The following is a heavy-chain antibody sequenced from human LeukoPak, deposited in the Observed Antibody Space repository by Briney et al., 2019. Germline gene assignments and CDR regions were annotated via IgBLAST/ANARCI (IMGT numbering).Heavy chain of an antibody. V-gene: IGHV4-59*01. CDR1: GGSISSYY. D-gene: IGHD6-13*01. CDR3: ARVIQQLVRGRYYYYYMDV. Sequence: PSETLSLTCTVSGGSISSYYWSWIRQPPGKGLEWIGYIYYSGSTNYNPSLKSRVNISVDTSKNQFSLKLSSVTAADTAVYYCARVIQQLVRGRYYYYYMDVWGKGTTVTVSS. J-gene: IGHJ6*03. CDR2: IYYSGST.